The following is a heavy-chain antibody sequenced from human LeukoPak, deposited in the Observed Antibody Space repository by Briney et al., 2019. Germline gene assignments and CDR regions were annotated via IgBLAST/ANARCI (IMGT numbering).Heavy chain of an antibody. CDR2: IYSDVSST. V-gene: IGHV3-74*01. J-gene: IGHJ6*03. Sequence: GGSLRLSCAASGFTFNNYWMHWVRQAPGKGLVWVSRIYSDVSSTNYADSVKGRFTISRDNAKNTLYLQMNSLRAEDTAVYYCARDGSGSRPYYYYMDVWGKGTTVTISS. CDR1: GFTFNNYW. D-gene: IGHD3-10*01. CDR3: ARDGSGSRPYYYYMDV.